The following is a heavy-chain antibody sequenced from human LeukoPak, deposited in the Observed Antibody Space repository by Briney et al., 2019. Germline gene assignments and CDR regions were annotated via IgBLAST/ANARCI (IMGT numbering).Heavy chain of an antibody. V-gene: IGHV3-21*01. CDR1: GFTFSSYS. CDR3: ARGTTILVVGA. CDR2: ISSSSSYI. J-gene: IGHJ5*02. Sequence: GGSLRLSCAASGFTFSSYSMNWVRQAPGKGLEWVSSISSSSSYIYCADSVKGRFTISRDDAKNSLYLQMNSLRAEDTAVYYCARGTTILVVGAWGQGTLVTVSS. D-gene: IGHD3-9*01.